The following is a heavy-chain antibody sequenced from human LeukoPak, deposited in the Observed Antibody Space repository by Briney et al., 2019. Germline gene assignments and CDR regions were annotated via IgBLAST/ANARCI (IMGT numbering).Heavy chain of an antibody. V-gene: IGHV3-21*01. CDR2: ISSSSSYI. Sequence: PWGSLRLSCAASGFTLSSYSMNWVRQAPGKGLEWVSSISSSSSYIYYADSVKGRFTISRDNAKNSVHLQMNSLRAEDTAVYYCARDGVVVVAGYYFDYWGQGTLVTVSS. CDR1: GFTLSSYS. J-gene: IGHJ4*02. CDR3: ARDGVVVVAGYYFDY. D-gene: IGHD2-15*01.